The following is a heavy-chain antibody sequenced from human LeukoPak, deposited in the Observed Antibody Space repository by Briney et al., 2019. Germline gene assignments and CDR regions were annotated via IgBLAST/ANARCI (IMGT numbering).Heavy chain of an antibody. D-gene: IGHD3-22*01. CDR2: INQYGSEK. CDR3: VRGGRFYYDSSGYMPGDF. CDR1: GFTFSSYW. Sequence: GGSLRLSCTASGFTFSSYWMSWVRQAPEKGLEWVANINQYGSEKNYVDSMKGRVTISRDNAKTSLSLQMNRLRAEDTAAYYCVRGGRFYYDSSGYMPGDFWGRGTLVTVSS. V-gene: IGHV3-7*01. J-gene: IGHJ4*02.